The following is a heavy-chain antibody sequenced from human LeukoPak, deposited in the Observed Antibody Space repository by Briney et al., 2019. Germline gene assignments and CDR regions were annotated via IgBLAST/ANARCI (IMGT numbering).Heavy chain of an antibody. D-gene: IGHD2-8*02. J-gene: IGHJ6*03. V-gene: IGHV1-2*02. CDR2: ISPNGGGT. CDR1: GYTFTGYY. CDR3: ARTANTDTDYYYYMDV. Sequence: GASVKVSCKASGYTFTGYYMHWVRQAPGQGLEWMGWISPNGGGTNYAQKFQGRVTMTRDTSISTAYMELSRLRSDDTAVYYCARTANTDTDYYYYMDVWGKGTTVTISS.